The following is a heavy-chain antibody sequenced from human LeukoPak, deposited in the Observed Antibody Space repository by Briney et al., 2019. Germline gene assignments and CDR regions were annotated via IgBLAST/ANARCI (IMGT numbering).Heavy chain of an antibody. Sequence: ASVKVSCKASGYTFTSYDINWVRQATGQALECMGWMNPNSGNTGYAQKFQGRVTMTRNTSISTAYMELSSLRSEDTAVYYCASRGLGYCSGGSCYHKRYYFDYWGQGTLVTVSS. CDR1: GYTFTSYD. V-gene: IGHV1-8*01. J-gene: IGHJ4*02. CDR3: ASRGLGYCSGGSCYHKRYYFDY. CDR2: MNPNSGNT. D-gene: IGHD2-15*01.